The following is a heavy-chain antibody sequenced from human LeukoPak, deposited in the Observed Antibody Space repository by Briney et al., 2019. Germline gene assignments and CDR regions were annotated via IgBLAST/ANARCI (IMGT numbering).Heavy chain of an antibody. V-gene: IGHV7-4-1*02. D-gene: IGHD4-17*01. CDR2: INTNTGNP. Sequence: GASVKVSCKASGYTFTSYAMNWVRQAPGQGLEWMGWINTNTGNPTYAQGFTGRFVFSLDTSVSTAYLQISSLKAEDTAVYYCARGSTVTTFSFVAFPGGNWFDPWGQGTLVTVSS. CDR1: GYTFTSYA. CDR3: ARGSTVTTFSFVAFPGGNWFDP. J-gene: IGHJ5*02.